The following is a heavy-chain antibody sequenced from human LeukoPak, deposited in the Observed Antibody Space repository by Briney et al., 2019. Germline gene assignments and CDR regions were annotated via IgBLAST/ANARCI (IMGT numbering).Heavy chain of an antibody. CDR2: INPSGGST. CDR1: GYTFTSYY. V-gene: IGHV1-46*01. D-gene: IGHD6-19*01. CDR3: ARAVGIAVAGPSY. Sequence: GASVKVSCKASGYTFTSYYMHWVRQAPGQGLEWTGIINPSGGSTSYAQKFQGRVTMTRGTSTSTVYMELNSLRAEDTAVYYCARAVGIAVAGPSYWGQGTLVTVSS. J-gene: IGHJ4*02.